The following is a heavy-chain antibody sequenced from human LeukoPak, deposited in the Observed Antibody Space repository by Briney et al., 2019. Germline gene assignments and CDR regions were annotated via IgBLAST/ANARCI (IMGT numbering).Heavy chain of an antibody. V-gene: IGHV3-74*01. D-gene: IGHD3-22*01. CDR2: IDSDGSGT. Sequence: GGSLRLSCSASGLTLSGYWMHWVRQIPGKGLVWVSRIDSDGSGTSYADSVKGRFTISRDNSKNTLYLQMNSLRAEDTAVYYCARDSPTSYDSSGYDYWGQGTLVTVSS. CDR3: ARDSPTSYDSSGYDY. J-gene: IGHJ4*02. CDR1: GLTLSGYW.